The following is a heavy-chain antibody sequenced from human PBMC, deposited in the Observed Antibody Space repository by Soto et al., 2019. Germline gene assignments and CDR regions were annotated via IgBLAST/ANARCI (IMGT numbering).Heavy chain of an antibody. V-gene: IGHV4-59*01. CDR2: IYYSGST. J-gene: IGHJ4*02. Sequence: PSETLSLTCTVSGGSISSYYWSWIRQPPGKGLEWIGCIYYSGSTNYNPSLKSRVTISVDTSKNQFSLKLSSVTTADTAVYYCARQNGILTGYYYFDYWGQGTLVTVSS. CDR3: ARQNGILTGYYYFDY. CDR1: GGSISSYY. D-gene: IGHD3-9*01.